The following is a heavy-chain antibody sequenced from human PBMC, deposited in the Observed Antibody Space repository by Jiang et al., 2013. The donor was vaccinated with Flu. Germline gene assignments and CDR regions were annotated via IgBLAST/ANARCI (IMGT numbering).Heavy chain of an antibody. Sequence: GLAQPGGSLRLSCAASGFTFSSYWMSWVRQAPGKGLEWVADMRQDGSEKYYVDSVKGRFTISRDNAKNSLYLQMNSLRAEDTAVYYCARELADSSGELDYWGQGTLVTVSS. CDR2: MRQDGSEK. D-gene: IGHD3-22*01. CDR3: ARELADSSGELDY. V-gene: IGHV3-7*03. J-gene: IGHJ4*02. CDR1: GFTFSSYW.